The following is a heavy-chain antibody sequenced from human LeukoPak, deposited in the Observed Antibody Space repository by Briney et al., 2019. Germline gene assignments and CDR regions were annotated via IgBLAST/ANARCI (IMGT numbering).Heavy chain of an antibody. V-gene: IGHV1-18*01. Sequence: ASVKVSCKASGYTFTSYGISWVRQAPGQGLEGMGWISAYNGNTNYVQKLQGRVTMTTDKSTSTAYMELRSLRSDDTAVYYCARVSADYGDYWGQGTLVTVSS. J-gene: IGHJ4*02. CDR3: ARVSADYGDY. D-gene: IGHD6-19*01. CDR1: GYTFTSYG. CDR2: ISAYNGNT.